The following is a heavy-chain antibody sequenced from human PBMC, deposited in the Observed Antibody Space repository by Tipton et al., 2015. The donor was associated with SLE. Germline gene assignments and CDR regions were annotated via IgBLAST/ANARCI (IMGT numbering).Heavy chain of an antibody. CDR3: ARVLLVDLGNDAFDI. D-gene: IGHD2-15*01. CDR2: ISFSGST. J-gene: IGHJ3*02. Sequence: TLSLTCTVSGGSLGSTSYYWGWIRQPPGKGLEWIATISFSGSTYYNPSPKSRVTISLDTSINQFSLKLSSVTAADTALYYCARVLLVDLGNDAFDIWGQGTMVTVSS. CDR1: GGSLGSTSYY. V-gene: IGHV4-39*07.